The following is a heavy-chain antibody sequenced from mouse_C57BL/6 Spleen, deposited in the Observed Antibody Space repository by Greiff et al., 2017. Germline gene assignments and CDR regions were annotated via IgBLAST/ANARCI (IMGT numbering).Heavy chain of an antibody. Sequence: VQLQQSVAELVRPGASVKLSCTASGFTIKNTYMHWVKQRPEQGLEWIGTIDPANGNTKYAPKFQGKATITADTSSNTAYLQLSSLTSEDTAIYYCVRELQFAYWGQGTLVTVSA. CDR3: VRELQFAY. CDR1: GFTIKNTY. CDR2: IDPANGNT. J-gene: IGHJ3*01. D-gene: IGHD2-1*01. V-gene: IGHV14-3*01.